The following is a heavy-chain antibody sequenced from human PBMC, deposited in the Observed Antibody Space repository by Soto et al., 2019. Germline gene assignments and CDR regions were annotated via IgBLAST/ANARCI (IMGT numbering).Heavy chain of an antibody. CDR2: INHSGSN. Sequence: QVQLQQWGAGLLKPSETLSLTCAVYGGSFSGYYWSWIRPPPGKGLEWIGEINHSGSNNYNPSLKSRVTISVDTSKNQFSLKLSAVTAADTAVYYCASRRTSIAARRGGYFDYWGQGTLVTVSS. V-gene: IGHV4-34*01. J-gene: IGHJ4*02. D-gene: IGHD6-6*01. CDR1: GGSFSGYY. CDR3: ASRRTSIAARRGGYFDY.